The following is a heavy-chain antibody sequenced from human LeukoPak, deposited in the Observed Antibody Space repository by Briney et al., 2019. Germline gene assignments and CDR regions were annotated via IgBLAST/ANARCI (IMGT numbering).Heavy chain of an antibody. V-gene: IGHV1-46*01. CDR3: SAASFMVRGVSYYYYYGMDV. D-gene: IGHD3-10*01. J-gene: IGHJ6*02. Sequence: EASVKVSCTASGYTFTSYYMHWVRQAPGQGLEWMGIINPSGGSTSYAQKFQGRVTMTRDTSTSTVYMELSSLRSEDTAVYYCSAASFMVRGVSYYYYYGMDVWGQGTTVTVSS. CDR2: INPSGGST. CDR1: GYTFTSYY.